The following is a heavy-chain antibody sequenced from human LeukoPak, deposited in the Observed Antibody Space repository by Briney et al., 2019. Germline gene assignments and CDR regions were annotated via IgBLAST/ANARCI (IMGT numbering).Heavy chain of an antibody. D-gene: IGHD2-2*01. CDR3: ARGQLSSTSPFNY. CDR2: IKQDGSEK. V-gene: IGHV3-7*01. J-gene: IGHJ4*02. CDR1: GFTFGDYA. Sequence: GGSLRLSCTASGFTFGDYAMSWVRQAPGKGLEWVANIKQDGSEKYYVDSVKGRFTISRDNAKNSLYLQMNSLRAEDTAVYYCARGQLSSTSPFNYWGQGTLVTVSS.